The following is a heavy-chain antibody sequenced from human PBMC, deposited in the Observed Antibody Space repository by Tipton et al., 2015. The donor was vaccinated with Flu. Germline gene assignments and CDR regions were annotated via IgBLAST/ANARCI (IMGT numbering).Heavy chain of an antibody. Sequence: TLSLTCTVSGGSVSSGSYYWSWIRQPPGKGLEWIGYIYYSGSTNYNPSLKSRVTISVDTSKNQFSLKLSSVTAADTAVYYCARGDFWGGYYVDYWGQGTLVPVSS. CDR2: IYYSGST. V-gene: IGHV4-61*01. J-gene: IGHJ4*02. CDR1: GGSVSSGSYY. D-gene: IGHD3-3*01. CDR3: ARGDFWGGYYVDY.